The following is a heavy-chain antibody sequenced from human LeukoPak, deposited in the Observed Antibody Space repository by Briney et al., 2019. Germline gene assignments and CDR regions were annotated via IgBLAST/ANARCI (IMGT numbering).Heavy chain of an antibody. CDR1: GYSFTNYW. D-gene: IGHD6-13*01. Sequence: ESLKISCKASGYSFTNYWIGWVRQMPGKGLEWMGIIYPGDSDTRYSPSFQGQVTISADKSISTAYLQWSSLKASDTAMYYCARRAAAGTDYYYMDVWGKGTTVTVSS. J-gene: IGHJ6*03. V-gene: IGHV5-51*01. CDR3: ARRAAAGTDYYYMDV. CDR2: IYPGDSDT.